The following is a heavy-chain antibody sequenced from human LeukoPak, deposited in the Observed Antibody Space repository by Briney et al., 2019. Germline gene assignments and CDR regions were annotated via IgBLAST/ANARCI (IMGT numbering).Heavy chain of an antibody. Sequence: SETLSLTCAVYGGSFSGYYWSWTRQPPGKGLEWSGEINHSGSTNYNPSLKSRVTISVDTSKNQFSLKLSSVTAADTAVYYCARVLEGSSGQHWYFDLWGRGTLVTVSS. J-gene: IGHJ2*01. CDR3: ARVLEGSSGQHWYFDL. D-gene: IGHD6-19*01. CDR1: GGSFSGYY. V-gene: IGHV4-34*01. CDR2: INHSGST.